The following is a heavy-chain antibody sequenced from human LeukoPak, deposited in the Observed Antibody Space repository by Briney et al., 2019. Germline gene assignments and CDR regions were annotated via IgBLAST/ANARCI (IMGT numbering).Heavy chain of an antibody. CDR1: GSTFTDYY. J-gene: IGHJ4*02. CDR3: ARDLCHGGSCFHFDS. D-gene: IGHD2-15*01. CDR2: INPDSGAT. Sequence: GASVKVSCKTSGSTFTDYYVHWARQAPGQGLGWLAWINPDSGATNITQRFQGRVTMTRDTSVNTVHMELNRLRSDDTAVYYCARDLCHGGSCFHFDSWGQGTLVTVSS. V-gene: IGHV1-2*02.